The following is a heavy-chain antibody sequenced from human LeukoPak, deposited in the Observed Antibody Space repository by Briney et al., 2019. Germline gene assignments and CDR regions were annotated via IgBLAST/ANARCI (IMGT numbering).Heavy chain of an antibody. CDR2: INPNSGGT. Sequence: ASVKVSCKASGYTFTGYYMHWVRQAPGQGLEWMGWINPNSGGTNYAQKFQGRVTMTRDTSISTAYMELSRLRSDDTAVYYCARSDSGSYPHDYWGQGTLVTVSS. CDR3: ARSDSGSYPHDY. D-gene: IGHD1-26*01. CDR1: GYTFTGYY. V-gene: IGHV1-2*02. J-gene: IGHJ4*02.